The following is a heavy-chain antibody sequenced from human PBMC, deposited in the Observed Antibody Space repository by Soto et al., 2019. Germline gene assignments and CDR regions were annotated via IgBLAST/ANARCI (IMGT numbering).Heavy chain of an antibody. CDR2: IIPILGIA. CDR3: AREVDYYDSTHNWFAP. D-gene: IGHD3-22*01. CDR1: GGTFSSYT. V-gene: IGHV1-69*04. Sequence: SVKVSCKASGGTFSSYTISWVRQAPGQGLEWMGRIIPILGIANYAQKFQGRVTITADKSTSTAYMELSSLRSEDTAVYYCAREVDYYDSTHNWFAPWGQGTLVTVSS. J-gene: IGHJ5*02.